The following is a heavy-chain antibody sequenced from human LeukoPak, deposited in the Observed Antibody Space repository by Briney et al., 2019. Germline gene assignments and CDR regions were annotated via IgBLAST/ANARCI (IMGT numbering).Heavy chain of an antibody. V-gene: IGHV4-39*07. CDR2: IYYSGST. Sequence: SETLSLTCTVFGGSISSSSYYWGWIRQPPGKGLEWIGSIYYSGSTYYNPSLKSRVTISVDTSKNQFSLKLSSVTAADTAVYYCARVGGAYCGGDCGRDYWGQGTLVTVSS. D-gene: IGHD2-21*02. J-gene: IGHJ4*02. CDR1: GGSISSSSYY. CDR3: ARVGGAYCGGDCGRDY.